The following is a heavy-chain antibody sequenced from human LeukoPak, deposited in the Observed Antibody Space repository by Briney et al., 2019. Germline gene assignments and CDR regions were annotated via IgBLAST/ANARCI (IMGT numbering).Heavy chain of an antibody. Sequence: TGGSLRLSCGASGFTFTNYGMHWVRQAPGKGLEWVAFIRNDGSNKYYAESVKGRFTSSRDNSKNTLYLQMNSLRVEDTAVYYCAKDFLKSITLIRGVRSWVGYFDSWGQGTLVTVSS. CDR3: AKDFLKSITLIRGVRSWVGYFDS. CDR1: GFTFTNYG. J-gene: IGHJ4*02. V-gene: IGHV3-30*02. D-gene: IGHD3-10*01. CDR2: IRNDGSNK.